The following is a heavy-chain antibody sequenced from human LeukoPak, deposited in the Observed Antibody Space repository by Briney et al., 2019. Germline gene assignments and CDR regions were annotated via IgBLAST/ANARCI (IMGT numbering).Heavy chain of an antibody. V-gene: IGHV3-66*01. J-gene: IGHJ4*02. D-gene: IGHD6-19*01. CDR2: IYSGGST. Sequence: GGSLRLSCAASGFTVSSNYMSWVRQAPGKGLEWVSVIYSGGSTYYADSVKGRFTISRDNSKNTLYLQMNSLRAEDTAVYSSARAGSSGWFDYWGQGNLATVSS. CDR3: ARAGSSGWFDY. CDR1: GFTVSSNY.